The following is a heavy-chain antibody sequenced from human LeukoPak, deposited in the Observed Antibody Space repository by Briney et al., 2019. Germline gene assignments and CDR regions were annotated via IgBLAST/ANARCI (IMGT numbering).Heavy chain of an antibody. V-gene: IGHV3-30*02. D-gene: IGHD5/OR15-5a*01. CDR2: IRYDGSNL. Sequence: GGSLRLSCAASGFNFSNYGMHWVRQAPGKGLEWVSFIRYDGSNLYYADSVKGRFTISRDNSKSTLYLQMNSLRAEDTAIYYCAKGAPNLPDYWGQGTLVTVSS. CDR1: GFNFSNYG. CDR3: AKGAPNLPDY. J-gene: IGHJ4*02.